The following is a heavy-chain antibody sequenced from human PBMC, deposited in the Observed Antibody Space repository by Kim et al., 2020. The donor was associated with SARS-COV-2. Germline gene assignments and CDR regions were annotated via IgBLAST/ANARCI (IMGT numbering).Heavy chain of an antibody. CDR2: IYYSGST. J-gene: IGHJ6*02. D-gene: IGHD2-2*01. CDR3: ARVPIVVVPAATTYYYYYGMDV. CDR1: GGSISSGGYY. V-gene: IGHV4-31*03. Sequence: SETLSLTCTVSGGSISSGGYYWSWIRQHPGKGLEWIGYIYYSGSTYYNPSLKSRVTISVDTSKNQFSLKLSSVTAADTAVYYCARVPIVVVPAATTYYYYYGMDVWGQGTTVTVSS.